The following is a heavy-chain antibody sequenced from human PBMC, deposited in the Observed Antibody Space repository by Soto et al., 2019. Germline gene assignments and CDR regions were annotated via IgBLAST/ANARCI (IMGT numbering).Heavy chain of an antibody. J-gene: IGHJ4*02. CDR1: GGSFSGYY. CDR3: ARGLGTIFGVVIKKRTNALDY. V-gene: IGHV4-34*01. D-gene: IGHD3-3*01. CDR2: INHSGST. Sequence: SETLSLTCAVYGGSFSGYYWSWIRQPPGKGLEWIGEINHSGSTNYNPSLKSRVTISVDTSKNQFSLKLSSVTAADTAVYYCARGLGTIFGVVIKKRTNALDYWGQGTLVT.